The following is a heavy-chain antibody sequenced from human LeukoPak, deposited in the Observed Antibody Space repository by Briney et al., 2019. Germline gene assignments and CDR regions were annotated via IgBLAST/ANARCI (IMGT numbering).Heavy chain of an antibody. J-gene: IGHJ4*02. Sequence: PGRSLRLSCAASGFTFSSYGMHWVRQAPGKGLEWVAVICDDGSNKYYADSVKGRFTISRDNSKNTFDLQMNSLRAEHQAVYYCARDELGYCSSTSCYPFDYWGQGTLVTVSS. CDR2: ICDDGSNK. CDR1: GFTFSSYG. V-gene: IGHV3-33*01. D-gene: IGHD2-2*01. CDR3: ARDELGYCSSTSCYPFDY.